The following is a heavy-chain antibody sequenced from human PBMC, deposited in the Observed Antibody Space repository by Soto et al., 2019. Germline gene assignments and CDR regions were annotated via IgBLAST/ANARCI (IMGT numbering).Heavy chain of an antibody. CDR3: ADHGDTEKTPFDY. D-gene: IGHD3-10*01. J-gene: IGHJ4*02. V-gene: IGHV3-23*01. Sequence: EVQLLESGGGLVQPGGSLRLSCAASGFTFSSYAMSWVRQAPGKGLEWVSAISGSGGSTYYADSVKGRFTISRDNSKNALYLQMNGLRGEDTAVYYCADHGDTEKTPFDYWGQGTLVTVSS. CDR1: GFTFSSYA. CDR2: ISGSGGST.